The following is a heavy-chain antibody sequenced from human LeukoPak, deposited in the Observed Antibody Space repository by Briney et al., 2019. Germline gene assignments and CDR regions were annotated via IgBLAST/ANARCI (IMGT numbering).Heavy chain of an antibody. CDR3: AKTDSMIVVVISPGGY. CDR1: GFTFNNYA. V-gene: IGHV3-23*01. J-gene: IGHJ4*02. CDR2: ISGSGGST. D-gene: IGHD3-22*01. Sequence: GGSLRLSCAASGFTFNNYAMSWVRQAPGKGLEWVSAISGSGGSTYYADSVKGRFTISRDNSKNTLYLQMNSLRAEDTAVYYCAKTDSMIVVVISPGGYWGQGTLVTVSS.